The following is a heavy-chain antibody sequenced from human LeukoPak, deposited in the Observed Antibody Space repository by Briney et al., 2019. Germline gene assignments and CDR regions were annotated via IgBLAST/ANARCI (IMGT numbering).Heavy chain of an antibody. Sequence: GGSLRLSCAASGFTFSSYSMNWVRQAPGKGLEWVSSISSRSSYIDYADSLKGRFTISRDNAKNSLYLQMNSLRAEDTAVYYCARDLLGDYWGQGTLVTVSS. J-gene: IGHJ4*02. V-gene: IGHV3-21*01. CDR3: ARDLLGDY. CDR2: ISSRSSYI. CDR1: GFTFSSYS.